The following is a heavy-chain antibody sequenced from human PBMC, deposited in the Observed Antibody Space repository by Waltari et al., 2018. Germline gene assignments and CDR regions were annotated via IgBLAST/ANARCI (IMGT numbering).Heavy chain of an antibody. D-gene: IGHD3-10*01. J-gene: IGHJ3*02. CDR2: IYYSGST. Sequence: QVQLQESGPGLVKPSETLSLTCTVSGGSISSYYWSWIRQPPGKGLEWIGYIYYSGSTNYNPSLKSRVTISVDTSKNQFSLKLSSVTAADTAVYYCAEGTNAFDIWGQGTMVTVSS. CDR3: AEGTNAFDI. V-gene: IGHV4-59*01. CDR1: GGSISSYY.